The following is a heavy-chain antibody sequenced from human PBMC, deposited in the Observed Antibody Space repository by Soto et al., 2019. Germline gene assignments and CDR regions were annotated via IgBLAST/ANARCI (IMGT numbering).Heavy chain of an antibody. CDR2: IIPLFGTA. CDR1: GGTFSSYA. J-gene: IGHJ6*02. Sequence: QVQLVQSGAEVKKPGSSVKVSCKASGGTFSSYAISWVRQAPGQGLEWMAGIIPLFGTADYAQKFQGRVTITADESTSTADMELSSLRSEDTAVYYCASKYGDYRYYYGMDVWGQGTTVTVSS. V-gene: IGHV1-69*12. CDR3: ASKYGDYRYYYGMDV. D-gene: IGHD4-17*01.